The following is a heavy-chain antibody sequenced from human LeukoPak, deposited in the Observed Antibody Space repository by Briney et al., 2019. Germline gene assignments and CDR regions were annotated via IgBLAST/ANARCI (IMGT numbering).Heavy chain of an antibody. CDR3: ARQYSSSWYMDV. Sequence: PSETLSLTCAVYGGSFSGYYWSWIRQPPGKGLEWIGEINHSGSTNYNPSLKSRVTISVDTSKNQFSLKLSSVTAADTAVYYCARQYSSSWYMDVWGKGTTVTVSS. V-gene: IGHV4-34*01. J-gene: IGHJ6*03. D-gene: IGHD6-13*01. CDR2: INHSGST. CDR1: GGSFSGYY.